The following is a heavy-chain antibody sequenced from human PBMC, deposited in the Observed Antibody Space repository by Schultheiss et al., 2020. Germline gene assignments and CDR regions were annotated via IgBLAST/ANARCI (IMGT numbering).Heavy chain of an antibody. CDR3: AKVVERYYDFWSGYLTGNDY. J-gene: IGHJ4*02. Sequence: GGSLRLSCAASGFTLSSYGMHWVRQAPGKGLEWVAVIWYDGSNKYYADAVKGRFTISRDNAKNTLYLQMNSLRAEDTAVYYCAKVVERYYDFWSGYLTGNDYWGQGTLVTISS. CDR1: GFTLSSYG. CDR2: IWYDGSNK. D-gene: IGHD3-3*01. V-gene: IGHV3-33*03.